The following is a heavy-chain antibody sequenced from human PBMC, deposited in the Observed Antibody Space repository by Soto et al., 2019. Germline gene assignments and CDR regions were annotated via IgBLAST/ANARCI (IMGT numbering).Heavy chain of an antibody. V-gene: IGHV3-64*01. CDR3: ARDDKASVGAFDI. D-gene: IGHD3-22*01. CDR1: GFTFSSYA. Sequence: EVQLVESGGGLVQPGGSLRLSCAASGFTFSSYAMHWVRQAPGKGLEYVSAISSNGGSTYYANSVKCRFTISRDNSKNTLYLQMGSLRAEDMAVYYCARDDKASVGAFDIWGQGTMVTVSS. J-gene: IGHJ3*02. CDR2: ISSNGGST.